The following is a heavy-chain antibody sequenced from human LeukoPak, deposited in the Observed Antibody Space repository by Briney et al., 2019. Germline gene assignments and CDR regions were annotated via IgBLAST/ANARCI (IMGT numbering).Heavy chain of an antibody. D-gene: IGHD1-7*01. CDR2: INPSGGST. V-gene: IGHV1-46*01. CDR3: ARAAPKLELRGWFDP. Sequence: ASVKVSCKASGGTFSSYAISWVRQAPGQGLEWMGIINPSGGSTSYAQKFQGRVTMTRDTSTSTVYMELSSLRSEDTAVYYCARAAPKLELRGWFDPWGQGTLVTVSS. J-gene: IGHJ5*02. CDR1: GGTFSSYA.